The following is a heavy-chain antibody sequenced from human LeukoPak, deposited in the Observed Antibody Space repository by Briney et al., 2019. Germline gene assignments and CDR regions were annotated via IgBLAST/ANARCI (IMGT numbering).Heavy chain of an antibody. V-gene: IGHV3-7*01. Sequence: GGSLRLSCAASGFTFSNYWMHWVRQAPGKGLEWVANIKQDGSEKYYVDSVKGRFTISRDNAKNSLYLQMNSLRAEDTAVYYCASWSRDGYNRLDYWGQGTLVTVSS. CDR3: ASWSRDGYNRLDY. D-gene: IGHD5-24*01. CDR1: GFTFSNYW. J-gene: IGHJ4*02. CDR2: IKQDGSEK.